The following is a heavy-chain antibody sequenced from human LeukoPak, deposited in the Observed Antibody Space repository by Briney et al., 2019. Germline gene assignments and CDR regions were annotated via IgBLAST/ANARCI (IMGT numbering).Heavy chain of an antibody. CDR1: GGSISSSSYY. J-gene: IGHJ4*02. CDR2: IYYSGST. CDR3: ASYTMVRGVTLNDY. V-gene: IGHV4-39*01. Sequence: SETLSLTCTVSGGSISSSSYYWGWIRQPPGKGLEWIGSIYYSGSTYYNPSLKSRVTISVDTSKNQFSLKLSSVTAADTAVYYCASYTMVRGVTLNDYWGQGTLVTVSS. D-gene: IGHD3-10*01.